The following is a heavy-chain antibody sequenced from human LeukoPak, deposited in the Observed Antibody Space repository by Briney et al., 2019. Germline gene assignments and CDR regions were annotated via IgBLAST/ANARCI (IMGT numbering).Heavy chain of an antibody. D-gene: IGHD6-13*01. J-gene: IGHJ5*02. CDR1: GGSISSAVYS. CDR3: ARGVIAAAGIWYNVGFDP. Sequence: SETLSLTCSVSGGSISSAVYSWSRIRQPPGKGLDWIAYSCCSGGTYYHPSLKSRVTISLDTSKKQFSLKLSSVTAADTAVYYCARGVIAAAGIWYNVGFDPWGQGTLVTVSS. V-gene: IGHV4-30-4*07. CDR2: SCCSGGT.